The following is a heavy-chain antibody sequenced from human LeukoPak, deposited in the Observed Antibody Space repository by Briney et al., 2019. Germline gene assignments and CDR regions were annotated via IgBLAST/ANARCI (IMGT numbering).Heavy chain of an antibody. J-gene: IGHJ4*02. CDR3: AREAVAGTTCFDY. Sequence: GASVKVSCKASGYSFTSNYMHWVRQAPGQGLEWMGIINPSGGGTSYAQKFQGRVTMTRDTSTSTVYMELSSLRSEDTAVYYCAREAVAGTTCFDYWGQGTLVTVSS. D-gene: IGHD6-19*01. CDR1: GYSFTSNY. V-gene: IGHV1-46*01. CDR2: INPSGGGT.